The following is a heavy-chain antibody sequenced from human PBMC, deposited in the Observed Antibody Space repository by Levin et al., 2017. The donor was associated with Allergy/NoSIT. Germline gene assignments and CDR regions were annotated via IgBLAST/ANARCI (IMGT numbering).Heavy chain of an antibody. J-gene: IGHJ4*02. D-gene: IGHD3-22*01. Sequence: SVKVSCKASGGTFSSYTISWVRQAPGQGLEWMGRIIPILGIANYAQKFQGRVTITADKSTSTAYMELSSLRSEDTAVYYCAREVDSSGYYPSYFDYWGQGTLVTVSS. V-gene: IGHV1-69*04. CDR2: IIPILGIA. CDR1: GGTFSSYT. CDR3: AREVDSSGYYPSYFDY.